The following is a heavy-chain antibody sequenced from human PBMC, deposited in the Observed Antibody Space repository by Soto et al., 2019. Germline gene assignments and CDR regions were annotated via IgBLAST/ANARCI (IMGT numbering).Heavy chain of an antibody. CDR2: INAGNGNT. Sequence: ASVKVSCKASGYTFTNYGISWVRQAPGQGLEWMGWINAGNGNTKYSQKFQGRVTITRDTSASTAYMELSSLRSEDTAVYYCARNGGGFDYWGQGTLVTAPQ. CDR3: ARNGGGFDY. J-gene: IGHJ4*02. V-gene: IGHV1-3*01. CDR1: GYTFTNYG. D-gene: IGHD3-10*01.